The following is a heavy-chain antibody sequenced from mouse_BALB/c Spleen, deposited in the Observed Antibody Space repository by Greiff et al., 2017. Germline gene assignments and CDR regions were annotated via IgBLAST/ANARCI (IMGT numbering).Heavy chain of an antibody. D-gene: IGHD4-1*01. CDR2: ISYSGST. CDR3: ASGTGRGVFDY. V-gene: IGHV3-8*02. J-gene: IGHJ2*01. Sequence: DVKLVESGPSLVKPSQTLSLTCSVTGDSITSCYWNWIRKFPGNKLEYMGYISYSGSTYYNPSLKSRISITRDTSKNQYYLQLNSVTTEDTATYYCASGTGRGVFDYWGQGTTLTVSS. CDR1: GDSITSCY.